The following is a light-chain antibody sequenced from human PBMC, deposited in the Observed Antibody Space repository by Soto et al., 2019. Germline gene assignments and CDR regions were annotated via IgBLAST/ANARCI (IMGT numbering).Light chain of an antibody. V-gene: IGLV2-14*01. CDR2: EVS. CDR1: SSDVGGYNY. CDR3: TSYASSGTHV. J-gene: IGLJ3*02. Sequence: QSVLTQPASVSGSPGQSITISCTGTSSDVGGYNYVSWYQQHPGKDPKLMIYEVSNRPSGVSNRFSGSKSGNTASLTISGFQAEDEADYYCTSYASSGTHVFGGGTKVTVL.